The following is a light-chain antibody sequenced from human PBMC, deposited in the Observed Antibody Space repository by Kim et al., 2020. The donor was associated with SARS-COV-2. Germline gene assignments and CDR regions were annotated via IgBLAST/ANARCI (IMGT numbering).Light chain of an antibody. CDR2: EDN. CDR1: MSSIASNY. CDR3: QSYDSSNQV. Sequence: GNPVPPTRTRSMSSIASNYVQWYQQRPGSAPTTVIYEDNQRPSGVPDRFSGSIDSSSNSASLTISGLKTEDEADYYCQSYDSSNQVFGGGTQLTVL. J-gene: IGLJ3*02. V-gene: IGLV6-57*03.